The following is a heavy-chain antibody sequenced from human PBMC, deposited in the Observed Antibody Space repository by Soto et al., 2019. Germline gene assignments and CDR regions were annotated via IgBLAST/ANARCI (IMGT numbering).Heavy chain of an antibody. J-gene: IGHJ6*02. D-gene: IGHD3-3*01. CDR2: IIPIFGTA. CDR1: GGTFSSYA. V-gene: IGHV1-69*13. CDR3: ARRSSIFGVVALDYYYYYGMDV. Sequence: SVKVSCKASGGTFSSYAISWVRQAPGQGLEWVGGIIPIFGTANYAQKFQGRVTITADESTSTAYMELSSLRSEDTAVYYCARRSSIFGVVALDYYYYYGMDVWGQGTTVTVSS.